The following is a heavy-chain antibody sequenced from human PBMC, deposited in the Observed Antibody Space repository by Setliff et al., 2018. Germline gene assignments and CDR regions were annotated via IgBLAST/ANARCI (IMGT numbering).Heavy chain of an antibody. J-gene: IGHJ4*02. CDR2: ISFGSNYI. CDR3: AKRGPYCSGGTCHYYFDY. D-gene: IGHD2-15*01. CDR1: GFTFSSYS. V-gene: IGHV3-21*04. Sequence: TGGSLRLSCAASGFTFSSYSMNWVRQAPGKGLEWVAFISFGSNYIFYADSVKGRFTISRDNSKNTVYLEMNSLRAEDTAVYYCAKRGPYCSGGTCHYYFDYWGQGTLVTVSS.